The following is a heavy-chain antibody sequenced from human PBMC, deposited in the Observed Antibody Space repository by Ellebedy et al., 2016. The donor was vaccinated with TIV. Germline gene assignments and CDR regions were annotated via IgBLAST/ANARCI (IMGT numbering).Heavy chain of an antibody. Sequence: GESLKISCAAPGFTFSDYYMIWIRQAPGKGLEWVSYISNSGSTIYYADSVKGRFTISRDNAKNSLSLLMNSLRAEDTAVYYCARDARFIDHQHNWFDPWGQGTLVTVSS. CDR3: ARDARFIDHQHNWFDP. CDR1: GFTFSDYY. V-gene: IGHV3-11*01. D-gene: IGHD3-16*02. CDR2: ISNSGSTI. J-gene: IGHJ5*02.